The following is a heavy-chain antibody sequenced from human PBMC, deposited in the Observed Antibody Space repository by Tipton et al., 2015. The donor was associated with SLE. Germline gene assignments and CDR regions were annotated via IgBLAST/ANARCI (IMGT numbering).Heavy chain of an antibody. Sequence: GSLRLSCAASGFTFSSYAMSWVRQAPGKGLEWVSSISSSSSYIYYADSVKGRFTISRDNAKNSLYLQMNSLRAEDTAVYYCARDRREAPGWFDPWGQGTLVTVSS. D-gene: IGHD1-14*01. CDR2: ISSSSSYI. CDR1: GFTFSSYA. CDR3: ARDRREAPGWFDP. J-gene: IGHJ5*02. V-gene: IGHV3-21*01.